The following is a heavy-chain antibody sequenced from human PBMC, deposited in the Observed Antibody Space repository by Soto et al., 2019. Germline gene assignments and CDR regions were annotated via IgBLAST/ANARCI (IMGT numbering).Heavy chain of an antibody. J-gene: IGHJ5*02. CDR3: ARDPKYCSSTSCGIYNWFDP. CDR1: GFTFSSYS. V-gene: IGHV3-21*01. D-gene: IGHD2-2*01. CDR2: ISSSSSYI. Sequence: GGSLRLSCAASGFTFSSYSMNWVRQAPGKWLEWVSSISSSSSYIYYADSVKGRFTISRDNAKNSLYLQMNSMRAEDTAVYYCARDPKYCSSTSCGIYNWFDPWGQGTLVTVSS.